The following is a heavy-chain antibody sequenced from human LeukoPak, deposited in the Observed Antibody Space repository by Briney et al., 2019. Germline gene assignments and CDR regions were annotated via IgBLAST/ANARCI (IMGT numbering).Heavy chain of an antibody. CDR2: ISSDGSYI. CDR3: ETDSTSYYDFCSSYCFDY. Sequence: PGGSLRLSCAASGFTFSSYSMNWVRQAPGKGLEWVASISSDGSYIYYADSVKGRFTISRDNAKNSLYLQMNSLRAEDTAVYYCETDSTSYYDFCSSYCFDYWGQGTLVTVSS. D-gene: IGHD3-3*01. V-gene: IGHV3-21*01. CDR1: GFTFSSYS. J-gene: IGHJ4*02.